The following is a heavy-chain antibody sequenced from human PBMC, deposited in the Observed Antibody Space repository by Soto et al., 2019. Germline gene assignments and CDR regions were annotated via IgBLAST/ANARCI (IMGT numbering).Heavy chain of an antibody. CDR3: ARGAGYGDYGGY. Sequence: EVQLVESGGGFVQPGGSLRLSCAASGFSLRGYSMIWVRQAPGKGLEWVSYISGGGTTIYYADSVKGRFTISRDNAKNSVYLQMNSLGDEDTAVYYCARGAGYGDYGGYWGQGTLVTVSS. CDR1: GFSLRGYS. CDR2: ISGGGTTI. J-gene: IGHJ4*02. V-gene: IGHV3-48*02. D-gene: IGHD4-17*01.